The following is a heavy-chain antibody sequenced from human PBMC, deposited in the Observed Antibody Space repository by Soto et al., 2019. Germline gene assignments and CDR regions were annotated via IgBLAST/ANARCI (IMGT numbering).Heavy chain of an antibody. J-gene: IGHJ4*02. Sequence: GGSLRLSCAASGFTFSSYGMHWVRQAPGKGLEWVAVISYDGSNKYYADSVKGRFTISRDNSKNTLYLQMNSLRAEDTAVYYCAKSGYCSGGSCHFDYWGQGT. CDR2: ISYDGSNK. V-gene: IGHV3-30*18. D-gene: IGHD2-15*01. CDR1: GFTFSSYG. CDR3: AKSGYCSGGSCHFDY.